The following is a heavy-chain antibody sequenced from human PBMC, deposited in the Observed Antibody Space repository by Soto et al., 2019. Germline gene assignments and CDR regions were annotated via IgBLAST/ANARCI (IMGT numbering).Heavy chain of an antibody. D-gene: IGHD3-3*01. CDR2: IIPIFGTA. V-gene: IGHV1-69*12. Sequence: QVQLVQSGAEVKKPGSSVKVSCKASGGTFSSYAISWVRQAPGQGLEWMGGIIPIFGTANYAQKFQGRVTITADESTSTAYMELSSLRSEDTAVYYCARGYDFWSGYYDNYYYYGMDVWGQGTTVTVSS. CDR1: GGTFSSYA. J-gene: IGHJ6*02. CDR3: ARGYDFWSGYYDNYYYYGMDV.